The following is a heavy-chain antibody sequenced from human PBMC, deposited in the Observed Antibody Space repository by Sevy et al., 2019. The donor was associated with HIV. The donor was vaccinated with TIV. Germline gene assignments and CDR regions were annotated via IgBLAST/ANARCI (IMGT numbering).Heavy chain of an antibody. J-gene: IGHJ4*02. D-gene: IGHD2-21*02. CDR2: VARHGNYK. CDR3: ARLQSCGGDCYYFDS. V-gene: IGHV3-30-3*01. CDR1: GFTFRRYD. Sequence: GGSLRLSCAASGFTFRRYDMHWVRQAPGRGLEWVAVVARHGNYKSFADFVRGRFTISRDNARNSLDLQMTSLRTEDTAVYYCARLQSCGGDCYYFDSWGQGALVTVSS.